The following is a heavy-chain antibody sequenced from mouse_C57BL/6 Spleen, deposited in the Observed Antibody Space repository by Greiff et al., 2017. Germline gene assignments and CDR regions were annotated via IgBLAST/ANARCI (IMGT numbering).Heavy chain of an antibody. Sequence: EVQLVESGGGLVKPGGSLKLSCAASGFTFSSYTMSWVRQTPEKRLAWVATISGGGGNTYYPDSVKGRFTISRDNAKNTLYLQMSSLRSEDTALYYCARTLPWYFDVWGTGTTVTVSS. J-gene: IGHJ1*03. D-gene: IGHD5-5*01. CDR1: GFTFSSYT. V-gene: IGHV5-9*01. CDR3: ARTLPWYFDV. CDR2: ISGGGGNT.